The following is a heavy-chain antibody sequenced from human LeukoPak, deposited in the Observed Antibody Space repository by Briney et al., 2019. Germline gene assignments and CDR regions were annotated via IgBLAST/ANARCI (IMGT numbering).Heavy chain of an antibody. Sequence: GGSLRLSCAASGFTFSSYWMHWVRQAPGKGLEWVANIKQDGSEKYYVDSVKGRFTISRDNAKNSLYLQMNSLRAEDTAVYYCARDKGWNYLDAFDIWGQGTMVTVSS. CDR2: IKQDGSEK. V-gene: IGHV3-7*03. CDR1: GFTFSSYW. J-gene: IGHJ3*02. CDR3: ARDKGWNYLDAFDI. D-gene: IGHD1-7*01.